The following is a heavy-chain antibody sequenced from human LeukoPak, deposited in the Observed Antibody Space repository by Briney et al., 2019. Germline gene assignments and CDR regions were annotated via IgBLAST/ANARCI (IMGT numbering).Heavy chain of an antibody. CDR3: ARSPYCSSTSCYTKALVHYYYYMDV. V-gene: IGHV4-59*01. CDR2: IYYSGST. D-gene: IGHD2-2*02. J-gene: IGHJ6*03. Sequence: SETLSLTCTVSGGSISSYYWSWIRQPPGKGLEWIGYIYYSGSTNYNPSLKSRVTISVDTSKNQFSLKLSSVTAADTAVYYCARSPYCSSTSCYTKALVHYYYYMDVWGKGTTVTVSS. CDR1: GGSISSYY.